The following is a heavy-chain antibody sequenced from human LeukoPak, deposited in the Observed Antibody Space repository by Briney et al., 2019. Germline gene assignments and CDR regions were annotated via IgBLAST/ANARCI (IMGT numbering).Heavy chain of an antibody. J-gene: IGHJ4*02. Sequence: GASVKVSCKASGYTFTSYYMHWVRQAPGQGLEWMGIINPSGGSTSYAQKFQGRVTMTRDTSTSTVYMELSSLRSEDTAAYYCARHSPLSPMVRGVTITDFAGFDYWGQGTLVTVSS. CDR3: ARHSPLSPMVRGVTITDFAGFDY. CDR1: GYTFTSYY. CDR2: INPSGGST. D-gene: IGHD3-10*01. V-gene: IGHV1-46*01.